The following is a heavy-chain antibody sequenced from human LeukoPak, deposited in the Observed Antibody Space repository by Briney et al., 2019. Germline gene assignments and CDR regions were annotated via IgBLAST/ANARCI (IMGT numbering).Heavy chain of an antibody. CDR3: ARLFRLGMGDY. Sequence: GGSLRLSCAASGFTFSSYWMHWVRQAPGKGLVWVSRINTDGSSTSYADSVKGRFTISRDNAKNTLYLQMNSLRAEDTAVYYCARLFRLGMGDYWGQGTLVTVSS. CDR1: GFTFSSYW. J-gene: IGHJ4*02. CDR2: INTDGSST. V-gene: IGHV3-74*01. D-gene: IGHD2-21*01.